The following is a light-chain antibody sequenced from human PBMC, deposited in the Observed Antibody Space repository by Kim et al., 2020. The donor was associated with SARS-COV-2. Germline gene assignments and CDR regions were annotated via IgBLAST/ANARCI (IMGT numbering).Light chain of an antibody. V-gene: IGLV2-11*03. CDR1: SSDIGAYNY. Sequence: GQSVIISCTGSSSDIGAYNYISWYQQHAGEVPKLMIFDVNKRPSGVPDRFSGSKSGNTASLTISGLQAEDVADYYCCSYAGRYTYVFGTGTKVTVL. J-gene: IGLJ1*01. CDR3: CSYAGRYTYV. CDR2: DVN.